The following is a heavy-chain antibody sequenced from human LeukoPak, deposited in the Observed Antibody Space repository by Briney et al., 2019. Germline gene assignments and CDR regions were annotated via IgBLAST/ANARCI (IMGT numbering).Heavy chain of an antibody. CDR3: ARGTTLDY. D-gene: IGHD1-1*01. CDR2: INHSGST. J-gene: IGHJ4*02. CDR1: GGSFSGYY. Sequence: ASETLSLTCAVYGGSFSGYYWSWIRQPPGKGLEWIGEINHSGSTNYNPSLKSRVTISVDTSKNQFSLKLSSVTAADTAVYYCARGTTLDYWGQGALVTVSS. V-gene: IGHV4-34*01.